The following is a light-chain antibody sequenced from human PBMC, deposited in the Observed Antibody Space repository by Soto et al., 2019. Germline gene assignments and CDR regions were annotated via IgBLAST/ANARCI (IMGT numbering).Light chain of an antibody. V-gene: IGLV2-14*01. J-gene: IGLJ1*01. CDR3: SSYTTSYFYV. CDR2: EVE. CDR1: GRDIGAYNY. Sequence: VLTQPASVSGSPGQSITISCTGSGRDIGAYNYVSWYQQHPGKASELIIYEVENRPSGVSNRFSASKSAFTASLTISGLQAEDEADYYCSSYTTSYFYVFGPGTKVTVL.